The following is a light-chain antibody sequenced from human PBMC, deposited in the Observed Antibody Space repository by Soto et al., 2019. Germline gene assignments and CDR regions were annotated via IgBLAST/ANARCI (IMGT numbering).Light chain of an antibody. CDR2: KAS. V-gene: IGKV1-5*03. CDR3: QHYNTYPWT. CDR1: QSISSY. J-gene: IGKJ1*01. Sequence: DIQVTQSPSSLSASVGDRVTITCRASQSISSYLNWYQQKPGKAPKLLIYKASALESGVPSRFSGSGSGTEFTLTISSLEPEDFATYYCQHYNTYPWTFGQGTKVDIK.